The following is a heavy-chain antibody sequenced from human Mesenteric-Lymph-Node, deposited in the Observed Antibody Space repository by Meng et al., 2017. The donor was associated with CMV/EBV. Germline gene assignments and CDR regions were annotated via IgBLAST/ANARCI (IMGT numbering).Heavy chain of an antibody. CDR1: GYIFTGYY. D-gene: IGHD4-11*01. V-gene: IGHV1-2*02. CDR3: ARVAYSNYYFDY. J-gene: IGHJ4*02. Sequence: ASVKVSCKASGYIFTGYYMHWVRQAPGQGLEWMGWINPNNGGTNYAQKYQGRVTMTRDTSSSTAYMELSRLRSDDTAVYYCARVAYSNYYFDYWGQGTLVTVSS. CDR2: INPNNGGT.